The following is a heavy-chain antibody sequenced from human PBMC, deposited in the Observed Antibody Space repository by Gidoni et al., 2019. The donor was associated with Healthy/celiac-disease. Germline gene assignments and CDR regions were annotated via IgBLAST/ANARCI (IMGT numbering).Heavy chain of an antibody. CDR2: SSGSVGST. J-gene: IGHJ5*01. D-gene: IGHD4-17*01. V-gene: IGHV3-23*01. Sequence: ASGYTFSSYAMSWVRPAPGNGLEWVSASSGSVGSTYYAYSVKGRFIISKDNDKITLYLQINSQRAAVTVVYYCATDLGYYGDNNFDSWGQGTLVTVSS. CDR3: ATDLGYYGDNNFDS. CDR1: GYTFSSYA.